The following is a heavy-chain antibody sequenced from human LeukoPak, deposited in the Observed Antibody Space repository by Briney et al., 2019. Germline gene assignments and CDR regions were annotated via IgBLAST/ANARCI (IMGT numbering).Heavy chain of an antibody. J-gene: IGHJ4*02. CDR3: VRLWDSSGFFGY. CDR1: GFTFSNYW. CDR2: IQKDGSEK. Sequence: PEGSLTLSCVASGFTFSNYWMSWVRQAPGKGLEWVANIQKDGSEKHYVASVEGRFTISRDNAENSLFLQLNSLRVGDTAVYYCVRLWDSSGFFGYWGQGALVTVSS. V-gene: IGHV3-7*01. D-gene: IGHD3-22*01.